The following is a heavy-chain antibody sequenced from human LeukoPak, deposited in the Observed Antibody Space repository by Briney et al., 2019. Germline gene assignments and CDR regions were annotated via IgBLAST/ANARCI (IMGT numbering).Heavy chain of an antibody. CDR1: GGTFSSYA. J-gene: IGHJ4*02. D-gene: IGHD5-18*01. CDR2: IIPILGIA. CDR3: ARGRYGYGYKTPFDY. Sequence: SVKVSCKASGGTFSSYAISWVRQAPGQGLEWMGRIIPILGIANYAQKFQGRVTITADESTSTAYMELSSLRSEDTAVYYCARGRYGYGYKTPFDYWGQGTLVTVSS. V-gene: IGHV1-69*04.